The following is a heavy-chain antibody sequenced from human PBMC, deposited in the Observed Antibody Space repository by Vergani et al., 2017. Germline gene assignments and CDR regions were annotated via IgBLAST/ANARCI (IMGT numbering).Heavy chain of an antibody. CDR1: GYTFTSYG. J-gene: IGHJ4*02. Sequence: QVQLVQSGAEVKKPGASVKVSCKASGYTFTSYGISWVRQAPGQGLEWMGWISGYNGNTKYAQKFQGRVTMTTDTATSTAYMELRSLRSDDTAVYYCARVSAPLVNGVGDYWGQGTLVTVSS. D-gene: IGHD3-9*01. CDR3: ARVSAPLVNGVGDY. V-gene: IGHV1-18*01. CDR2: ISGYNGNT.